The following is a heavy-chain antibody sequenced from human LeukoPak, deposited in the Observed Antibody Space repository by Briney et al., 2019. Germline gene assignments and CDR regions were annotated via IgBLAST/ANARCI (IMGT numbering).Heavy chain of an antibody. V-gene: IGHV3-23*01. CDR3: AKDRMDTAMLSRLTHY. D-gene: IGHD5-18*01. Sequence: GGSLRLSCAASGFTFSSYAMSWVRQAPGKGLEWVSAISGSGGSTYYADSVKGRFTISRDNSKNTLYLQMNSLRAEDTAVYYCAKDRMDTAMLSRLTHYWGQGTLVTVSS. J-gene: IGHJ4*02. CDR1: GFTFSSYA. CDR2: ISGSGGST.